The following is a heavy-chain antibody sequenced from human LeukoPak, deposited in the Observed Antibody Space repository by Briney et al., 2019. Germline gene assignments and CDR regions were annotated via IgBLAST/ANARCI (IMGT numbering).Heavy chain of an antibody. J-gene: IGHJ4*02. CDR2: IYYSGST. CDR3: ARLIAVTGTVDYFDY. Sequence: KPSETLSLTCTVSGGSISNYYWSWIRQPPGKGLEWIGCIYYSGSTNYNPSLKSRVTISLDTSKKQFFLKLSSVTAADTAVYSCARLIAVTGTVDYFDYWGQGTLVTVSS. V-gene: IGHV4-59*01. CDR1: GGSISNYY. D-gene: IGHD6-19*01.